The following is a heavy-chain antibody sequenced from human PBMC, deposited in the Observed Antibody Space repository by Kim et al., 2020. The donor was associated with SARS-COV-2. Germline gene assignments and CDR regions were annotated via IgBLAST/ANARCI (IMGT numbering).Heavy chain of an antibody. CDR2: ISSSSSYI. D-gene: IGHD3-9*01. CDR1: GFTFSSYS. Sequence: GGSLRLSCAASGFTFSSYSMNWVRQAPGKGLEWVSSISSSSSYIYYADSVKGRFTISRDNAKNSLYLQMNSLRAEDTAVYYCARDPYYDILTGYSHYYYYGMDVWGQGTTVTVSS. CDR3: ARDPYYDILTGYSHYYYYGMDV. V-gene: IGHV3-21*01. J-gene: IGHJ6*02.